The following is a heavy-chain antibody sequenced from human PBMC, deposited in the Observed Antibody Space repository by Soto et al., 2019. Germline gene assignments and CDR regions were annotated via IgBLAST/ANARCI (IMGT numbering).Heavy chain of an antibody. D-gene: IGHD6-19*01. Sequence: QVQLVQSGAEVKKPGASVKVSCKASGYTFTGYYMHWVRQAPGQGLEWMGWINPNSGGTNYAQKFQGRVTMTRDTSISTAYMELSRLRSDDTAVYYCARGITSTRKLAVASNNPFADWFDPWGQGTLVTVSS. CDR1: GYTFTGYY. J-gene: IGHJ5*02. V-gene: IGHV1-2*02. CDR2: INPNSGGT. CDR3: ARGITSTRKLAVASNNPFADWFDP.